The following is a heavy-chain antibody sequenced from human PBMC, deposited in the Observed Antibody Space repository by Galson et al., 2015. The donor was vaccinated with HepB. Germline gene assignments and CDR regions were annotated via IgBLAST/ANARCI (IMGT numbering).Heavy chain of an antibody. J-gene: IGHJ4*02. V-gene: IGHV3-30*18. CDR3: AKDRPPTGTGTLDS. Sequence: SLRHSCAAAGVTFRSYGMHWVRQGPGEGLEGVAIISCDGSNTYYVDSVKGRFTDARDNSNNTLYLQMNSLRPEDTAVYFCAKDRPPTGTGTLDSWGQGTLVTVAA. CDR2: ISCDGSNT. D-gene: IGHD1-1*01. CDR1: GVTFRSYG.